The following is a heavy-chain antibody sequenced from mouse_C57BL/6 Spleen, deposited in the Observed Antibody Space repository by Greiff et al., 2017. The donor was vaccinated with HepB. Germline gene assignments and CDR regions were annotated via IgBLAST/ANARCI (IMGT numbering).Heavy chain of an antibody. Sequence: QVQLQQSGAELVRPGASVTLFCKASGYTFTDYEMHWVKQTPVHGLEWIGAIDPETGGTAYNQKFKGKAILTADKSSSTAYMELRSLTSEDSAVYYCTKGLIDYWGQGTTLTVSS. CDR1: GYTFTDYE. D-gene: IGHD1-3*01. CDR2: IDPETGGT. V-gene: IGHV1-15*01. CDR3: TKGLIDY. J-gene: IGHJ2*01.